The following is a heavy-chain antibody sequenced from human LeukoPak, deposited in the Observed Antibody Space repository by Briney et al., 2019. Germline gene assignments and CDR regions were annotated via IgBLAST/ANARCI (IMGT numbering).Heavy chain of an antibody. CDR3: ATKGNNWFDP. V-gene: IGHV5-10-1*01. Sequence: GESLKISCKGSGYSFTSYWISWVRQMPGKGLEWMGKIDPSDSYTNYSPSFPGHVTISADKSISTAYLQWSSLKASDTAMYYCATKGNNWFDPWGQGTLVTVSS. CDR2: IDPSDSYT. CDR1: GYSFTSYW. J-gene: IGHJ5*02.